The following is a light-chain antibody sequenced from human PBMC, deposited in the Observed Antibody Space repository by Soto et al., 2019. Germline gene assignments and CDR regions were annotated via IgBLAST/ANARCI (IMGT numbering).Light chain of an antibody. CDR3: QQYGSSPALT. J-gene: IGKJ4*01. Sequence: ENVFTQSPGPPFLSPREKNNLSCRARQSVRNNFLGWYQQKPGQAPRLIIYGASSRTAGVPDRFSGSGSGTDFTLTISRLEPEDFAVYYCQQYGSSPALTFGGGTKV. V-gene: IGKV3-20*01. CDR2: GAS. CDR1: QSVRNNF.